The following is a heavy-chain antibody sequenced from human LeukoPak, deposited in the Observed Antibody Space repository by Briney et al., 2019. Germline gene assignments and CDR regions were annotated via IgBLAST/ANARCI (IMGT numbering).Heavy chain of an antibody. Sequence: GGSLRLSCVASAFTFSSSWMNWVRQAPGKGLEWVSTLSGGGGGTYYADSVKGRFTISRDNSKNTLYLQMKSLRAEDTAVYFCAKSDAYDTTYYFDFWGQGTLVTVSS. CDR3: AKSDAYDTTYYFDF. CDR1: AFTFSSSW. D-gene: IGHD3-22*01. J-gene: IGHJ4*02. V-gene: IGHV3-23*01. CDR2: LSGGGGGT.